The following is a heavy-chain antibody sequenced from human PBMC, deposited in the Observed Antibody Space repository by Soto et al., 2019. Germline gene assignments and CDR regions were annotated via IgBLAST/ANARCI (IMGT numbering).Heavy chain of an antibody. J-gene: IGHJ6*03. V-gene: IGHV3-30*18. D-gene: IGHD2-8*01. CDR2: ISYDGSNK. Sequence: GGSLRLSCAASGFTFSSYGMHWVRQAPGKGLEWVAVISYDGSNKYYADSVKGRFTISRDNSKNTLYLQMNSLRAEDTAVYYCANKPGYCTNGVCSLGGYYYYYMDVWGKGTTVTVSS. CDR3: ANKPGYCTNGVCSLGGYYYYYMDV. CDR1: GFTFSSYG.